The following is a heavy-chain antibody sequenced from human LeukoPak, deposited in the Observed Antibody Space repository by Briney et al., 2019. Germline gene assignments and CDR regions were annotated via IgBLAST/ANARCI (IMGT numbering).Heavy chain of an antibody. CDR1: GGSISSNNW. J-gene: IGHJ4*02. Sequence: SETLSLTCAVSGGSISSNNWWGWVRQPPGKGLEWIGEIYHSGSPNYNPSLKSRVTISVDKSRNHLSLNLSSVTAADTAVYYCARVNINNWHSCDYWGQGTLVTVSS. V-gene: IGHV4-4*02. CDR3: ARVNINNWHSCDY. D-gene: IGHD1-1*01. CDR2: IYHSGSP.